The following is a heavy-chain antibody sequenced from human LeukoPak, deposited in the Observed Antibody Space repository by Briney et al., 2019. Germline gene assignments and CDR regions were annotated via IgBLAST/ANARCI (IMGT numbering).Heavy chain of an antibody. CDR3: ARGSSWTYLYYYYGMDV. D-gene: IGHD6-13*01. J-gene: IGHJ6*02. V-gene: IGHV4-34*01. CDR1: GGSFSGYY. CDR2: IKHSGST. Sequence: PSETLSLTCAVYGGSFSGYYWSWIRQPPGKGLEWIGEIKHSGSTNYNPSLKSRVTISVDTSKNQFSLKLSSVTAADTAVYYCARGSSWTYLYYYYGMDVWGQGTTVTVSS.